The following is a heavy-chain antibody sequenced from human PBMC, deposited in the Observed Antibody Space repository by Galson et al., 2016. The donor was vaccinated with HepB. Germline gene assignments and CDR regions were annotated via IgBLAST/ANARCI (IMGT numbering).Heavy chain of an antibody. V-gene: IGHV1-46*01. D-gene: IGHD2-2*01. CDR3: ASEFGDCSNTRCSKQFFDY. CDR2: LNPDIGTT. J-gene: IGHJ4*02. CDR1: GYTFTGYY. Sequence: SVKVSCKASGYTFTGYYMHWLRQAPGQGLEWMGILNPDIGTTHNAQNFQGRVTLTRDTATSTIYMDLSSLTSEDTAVYYCASEFGDCSNTRCSKQFFDYWGQGTLITVSS.